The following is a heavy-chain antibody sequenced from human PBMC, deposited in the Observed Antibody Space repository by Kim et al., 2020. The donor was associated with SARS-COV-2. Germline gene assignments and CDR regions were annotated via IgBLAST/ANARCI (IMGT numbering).Heavy chain of an antibody. J-gene: IGHJ6*02. CDR3: AKGSGYYYYYGMDV. D-gene: IGHD6-25*01. Sequence: ANSVKGRFTISGDNSKNTLYLQMNSLRAEDTAVYYCAKGSGYYYYYGMDVWGQGTTVTVSS. V-gene: IGHV3-23*01.